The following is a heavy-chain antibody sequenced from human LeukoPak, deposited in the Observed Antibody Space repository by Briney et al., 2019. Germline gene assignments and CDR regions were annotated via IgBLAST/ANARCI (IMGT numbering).Heavy chain of an antibody. CDR1: GGSISSYY. J-gene: IGHJ5*02. CDR3: ARTWIVVVNEEFGWFDP. V-gene: IGHV4-59*01. D-gene: IGHD3-22*01. CDR2: IYYSGST. Sequence: SETLSLTCTASGGSISSYYWSWIRQPPGKGLEWIGYIYYSGSTKYNPSLKSRVTISVDTSKNQSSLKLSSVTAADTAVYYCARTWIVVVNEEFGWFDPWGQGTLVTVSS.